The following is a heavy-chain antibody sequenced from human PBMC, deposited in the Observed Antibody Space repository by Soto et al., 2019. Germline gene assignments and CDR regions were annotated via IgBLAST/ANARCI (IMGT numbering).Heavy chain of an antibody. D-gene: IGHD6-19*01. V-gene: IGHV3-74*01. Sequence: EVQLVESGGGLVQPGGSLRLSCTASGFTFSGFWMHWVRQAPGKGLVWVSRINGDGSVTNYADSVKGRFTISRDNAKNTLYLQMNSRRVEDTAVYYCVRVKETRGWGAFDYWGQGTLVTVSS. CDR2: INGDGSVT. J-gene: IGHJ4*02. CDR3: VRVKETRGWGAFDY. CDR1: GFTFSGFW.